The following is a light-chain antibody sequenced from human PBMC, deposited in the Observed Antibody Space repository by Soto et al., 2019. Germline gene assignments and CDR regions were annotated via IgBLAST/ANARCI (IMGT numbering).Light chain of an antibody. V-gene: IGKV1-5*01. Sequence: DIQMTQSPSTLSASVGDRVTITCRASQTVSNVLAWFQQRQGRAPKLLIFVISNLASGVPSRFSGSGSGSATEFTLTISSLQPDDSATYYCQQYYSYPWTFGQGTKVEIK. CDR3: QQYYSYPWT. J-gene: IGKJ1*01. CDR2: VIS. CDR1: QTVSNV.